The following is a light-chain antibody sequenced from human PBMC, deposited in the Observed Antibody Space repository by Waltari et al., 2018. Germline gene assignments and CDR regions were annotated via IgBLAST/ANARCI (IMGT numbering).Light chain of an antibody. V-gene: IGKV1-6*01. CDR1: QGITND. J-gene: IGKJ1*01. CDR3: LQDYNFLT. CDR2: AAS. Sequence: AIQMTQSPSSLSASVGDRVTITCRASQGITNDLAWYQQQSGKAPKLLIYAASRLASGVPSRFSGSGSGTDFTLTISSLQPEDLATYYCLQDYNFLTFSQGTKVDIK.